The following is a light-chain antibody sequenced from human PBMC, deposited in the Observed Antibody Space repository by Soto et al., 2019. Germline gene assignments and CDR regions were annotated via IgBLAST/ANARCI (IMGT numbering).Light chain of an antibody. J-gene: IGKJ2*01. CDR2: GAS. CDR3: QQYHNWPPQYT. CDR1: QSVASN. V-gene: IGKV3-15*01. Sequence: EIVMTQSPASLSESPGDGATLSCRASQSVASNVAWYQQKPGQGPRLLIHGASTRAVGVPARFSGSGSGTDFTLTINSLQSEDIAVYYCQQYHNWPPQYTFGQGTKLQIK.